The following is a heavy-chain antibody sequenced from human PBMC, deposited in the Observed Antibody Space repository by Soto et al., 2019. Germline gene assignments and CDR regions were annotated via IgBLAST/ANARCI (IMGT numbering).Heavy chain of an antibody. CDR1: GFTFSSYS. Sequence: LRLSCAASGFTFSSYSMNWVRQFPGKGLEWISYISSSSATIYYADSVRGRFTISRDNARNSLYLQMNNLRDEDTAVYYCARDPLNTHHYFDYWGQGTLVTVSS. CDR2: ISSSSATI. J-gene: IGHJ4*02. CDR3: ARDPLNTHHYFDY. D-gene: IGHD2-2*02. V-gene: IGHV3-48*02.